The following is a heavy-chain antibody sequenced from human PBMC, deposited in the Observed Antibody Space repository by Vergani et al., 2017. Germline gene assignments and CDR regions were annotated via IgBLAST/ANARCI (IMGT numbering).Heavy chain of an antibody. J-gene: IGHJ1*01. CDR3: ARVGDDNMKH. D-gene: IGHD3-16*01. V-gene: IGHV1-69*11. CDR1: GDTFSSYP. Sequence: QVQLVQSGAEVKTPGSSVKVSCKASGDTFSSYPISWVRQAPGQGLEWVGRIIPILNTVNYAQKFQGRVTIIADESKHTAYMEVSGLTSDDTAVYYCARVGDDNMKHWGQGTLVTVSS. CDR2: IIPILNTV.